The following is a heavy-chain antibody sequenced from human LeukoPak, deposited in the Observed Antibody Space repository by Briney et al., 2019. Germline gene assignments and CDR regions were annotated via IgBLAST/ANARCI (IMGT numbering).Heavy chain of an antibody. Sequence: PSETLSLTCAVSGGSISSGGYSWSWIRQPPGKGLERIGEIYHSGSTNYNPSLKSRVTISVDKSKNQFSLKLSSVTAADTAVYYCAGGNYYGSGSYDYWGQGTLVTVSS. D-gene: IGHD3-10*01. CDR1: GGSISSGGYS. V-gene: IGHV4-30-2*01. CDR3: AGGNYYGSGSYDY. CDR2: IYHSGST. J-gene: IGHJ4*02.